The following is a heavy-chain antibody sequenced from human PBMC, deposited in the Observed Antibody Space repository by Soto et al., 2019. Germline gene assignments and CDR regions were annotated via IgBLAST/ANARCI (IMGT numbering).Heavy chain of an antibody. J-gene: IGHJ4*02. CDR3: AKEYYSDSSFDS. V-gene: IGHV3-23*01. CDR2: ISGSGGET. CDR1: GIIFSNYA. D-gene: IGHD3-22*01. Sequence: GGSLRLSCATSGIIFSNYALSWVRQAPGKGLEWVSCISGSGGETYYADSVKGRFTISRDNSKNRLYLQMNSLRAEDTAIYYCAKEYYSDSSFDSWGQGTLVTVSS.